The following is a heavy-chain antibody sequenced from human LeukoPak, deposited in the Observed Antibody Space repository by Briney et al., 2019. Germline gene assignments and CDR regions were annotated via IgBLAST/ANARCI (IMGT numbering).Heavy chain of an antibody. D-gene: IGHD6-13*01. Sequence: SETLSLTCTVSGGSISSSSYYWGWIRQPPGKGLEWIGRIYYSGSTYYNPSLKSRVTISVDTSKNQFSLKLSSVTAADTAVYYCARDRSSSWGYYYYMDVWGKGTTVTVSS. V-gene: IGHV4-39*07. CDR1: GGSISSSSYY. CDR3: ARDRSSSWGYYYYMDV. J-gene: IGHJ6*03. CDR2: IYYSGST.